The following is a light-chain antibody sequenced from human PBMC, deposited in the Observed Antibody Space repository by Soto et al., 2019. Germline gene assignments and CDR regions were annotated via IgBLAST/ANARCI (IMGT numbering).Light chain of an antibody. J-gene: IGKJ4*01. CDR2: DTS. V-gene: IGKV3-11*01. CDR1: QSVTKY. Sequence: EIVFTQSPATLSLSPGERATLSCRASQSVTKYLAWYQQKPGQAPRLLIYDTSNRAPGIPARFSGSGSGTDFTLTINNLESEDSGIYYCQQRYNWLTFGGGTKVDI. CDR3: QQRYNWLT.